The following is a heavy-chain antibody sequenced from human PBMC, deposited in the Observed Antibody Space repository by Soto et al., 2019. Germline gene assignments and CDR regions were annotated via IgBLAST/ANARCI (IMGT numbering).Heavy chain of an antibody. J-gene: IGHJ5*02. CDR3: ASVVVVAATPSWFDP. V-gene: IGHV4-59*01. Sequence: QVQLQESGPGLVKPSETLSLTCTVSGGSISSYYWSWIRQPPGKGLEWIGYIYYSGSTNYNPSLKSRVTISVDTSKNQFSLKLSSVTAADTAVYYCASVVVVAATPSWFDPWGQGTLVTVSS. D-gene: IGHD2-15*01. CDR1: GGSISSYY. CDR2: IYYSGST.